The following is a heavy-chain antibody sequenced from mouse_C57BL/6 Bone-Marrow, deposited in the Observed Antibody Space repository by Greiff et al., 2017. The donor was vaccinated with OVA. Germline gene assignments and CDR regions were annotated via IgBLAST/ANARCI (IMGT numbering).Heavy chain of an antibody. Sequence: EVQLQQSGPGLVKPSQSLSLTCSVTGYSITSGYYWNWIRQFPGNKLEWMGYISYDGSNNYNPSLKNRISITRDTSKNQFFLKLNSVTTEDTATYYCAREVYYGSSYYAMDYWGQGTSVTVSS. J-gene: IGHJ4*01. D-gene: IGHD1-1*01. CDR1: GYSITSGYY. V-gene: IGHV3-6*01. CDR2: ISYDGSN. CDR3: AREVYYGSSYYAMDY.